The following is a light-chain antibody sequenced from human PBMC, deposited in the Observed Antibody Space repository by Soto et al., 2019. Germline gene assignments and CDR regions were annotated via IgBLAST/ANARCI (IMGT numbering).Light chain of an antibody. Sequence: DIQMTQSPSTLSASVGDRVTITCRASQSISSGLAWYQQKPGKAPILLIYRASSLESGVPSRFSGSGSGTEFTLTISSLQPYDFATYYGQEYNSYSYTFGQGTKLEIK. CDR3: QEYNSYSYT. CDR1: QSISSG. V-gene: IGKV1-5*03. J-gene: IGKJ2*01. CDR2: RAS.